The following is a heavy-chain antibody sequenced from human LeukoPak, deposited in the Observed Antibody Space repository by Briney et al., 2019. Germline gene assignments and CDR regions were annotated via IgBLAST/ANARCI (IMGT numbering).Heavy chain of an antibody. V-gene: IGHV4-34*01. D-gene: IGHD1-7*01. CDR1: GGSFSNYY. CDR2: INDSGRI. J-gene: IGHJ6*03. Sequence: SETLSLTCAVYGGSFSNYYWSWIRQPPGKGLEWMGEINDSGRINYNPSLLSRVTVSVDPSKNQFSLSLTSVTATDTAVYYCARRWNYGRNYYIDVWGKGATVSVSS. CDR3: ARRWNYGRNYYIDV.